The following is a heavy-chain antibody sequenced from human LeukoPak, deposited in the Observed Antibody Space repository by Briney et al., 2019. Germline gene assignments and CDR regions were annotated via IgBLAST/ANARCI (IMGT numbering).Heavy chain of an antibody. J-gene: IGHJ4*02. CDR3: AKVGRSGWYEVNFDY. Sequence: GGSLRLSCAASGFTFSSYAMSWVRQAPGKGLEWVSAISGSGGSTYYADPVKGRFTISRDNSKNTLYLQMNSLRAEDTAVYYCAKVGRSGWYEVNFDYWGQGTLVTVSS. D-gene: IGHD6-19*01. CDR2: ISGSGGST. CDR1: GFTFSSYA. V-gene: IGHV3-23*01.